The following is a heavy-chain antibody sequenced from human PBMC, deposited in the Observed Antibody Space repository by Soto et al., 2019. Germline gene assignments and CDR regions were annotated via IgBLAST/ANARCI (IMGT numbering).Heavy chain of an antibody. CDR2: IYYGGST. V-gene: IGHV4-31*03. CDR3: ARWWSGSRQGFDP. D-gene: IGHD3-3*01. J-gene: IGHJ5*02. CDR1: GGSISSGDYY. Sequence: QVQLQESGPGLVKPSQTLSLTCTVSGGSISSGDYYWSWIRQHPGKGLEGIGYIYYGGSTYYNPALKSRVTIAVDTSKNQFSLKLSSVTAADTAVYYCARWWSGSRQGFDPWGQGTLVTVSS.